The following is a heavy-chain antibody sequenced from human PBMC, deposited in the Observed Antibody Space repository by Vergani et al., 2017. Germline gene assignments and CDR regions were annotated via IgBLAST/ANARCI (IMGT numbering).Heavy chain of an antibody. CDR1: GFTFNHYA. D-gene: IGHD5-12*01. Sequence: EVQLLESGGDLVQPGGSLRLSCAASGFTFNHYAMNWVRQAPGKGMEWVSGISGSGGSTYYAGSVKGRFTISRDSSKNTLYLQMNSLSAGDTAVYYCAKAMPQNSGYDYLYYYHAMDVWCQGTTVTVSS. CDR3: AKAMPQNSGYDYLYYYHAMDV. CDR2: ISGSGGST. V-gene: IGHV3-23*01. J-gene: IGHJ6*02.